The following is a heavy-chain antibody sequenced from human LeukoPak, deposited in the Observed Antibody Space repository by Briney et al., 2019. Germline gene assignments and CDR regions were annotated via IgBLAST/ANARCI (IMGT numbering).Heavy chain of an antibody. V-gene: IGHV3-23*01. J-gene: IGHJ3*02. CDR2: ITGSSGTT. CDR1: GFTFSSFF. D-gene: IGHD3-9*01. Sequence: GGSLSLSCAPSGFTFSSFFMTGVRQTPEGGVGWGSSITGSSGTTSYAHSVKGRFPISRDSSKTTLYLQMHSLRAEDAAVYYGASGEYDIHPTCLVFHLGAFDIWGQGTMVTVSS. CDR3: ASGEYDIHPTCLVFHLGAFDI.